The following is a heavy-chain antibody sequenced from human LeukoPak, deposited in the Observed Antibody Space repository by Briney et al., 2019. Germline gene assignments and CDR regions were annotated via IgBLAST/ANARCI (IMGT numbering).Heavy chain of an antibody. V-gene: IGHV3-49*04. Sequence: GGSLRLSRTGSGFTFGDYAMNWVRQAPGKGLEWVGFIRSKAYGGTTEYAASVKGRFTISRDDSKSIAYLQMNSLKTEDTAVYYCTRVIVATKDYWGQGTLVTVSS. D-gene: IGHD5-12*01. CDR3: TRVIVATKDY. CDR1: GFTFGDYA. J-gene: IGHJ4*02. CDR2: IRSKAYGGTT.